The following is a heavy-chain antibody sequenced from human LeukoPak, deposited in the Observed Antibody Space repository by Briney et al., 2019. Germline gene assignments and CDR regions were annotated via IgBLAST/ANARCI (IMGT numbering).Heavy chain of an antibody. CDR1: GFTFDDYA. CDR3: AKEAYGGSYYFDY. Sequence: GRPRRLSCAASGFTFDDYAMHWVRQAPGKGLEWVSGISWNSGSIGYADSVKGRFTISRDNAKNSLYLQMNSLRAEDTALYYCAKEAYGGSYYFDYWGQGTLVTVSS. D-gene: IGHD4-23*01. J-gene: IGHJ4*02. CDR2: ISWNSGSI. V-gene: IGHV3-9*01.